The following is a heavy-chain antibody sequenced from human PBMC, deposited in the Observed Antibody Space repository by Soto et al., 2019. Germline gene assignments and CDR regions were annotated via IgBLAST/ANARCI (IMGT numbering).Heavy chain of an antibody. CDR2: IIPIFGTA. Sequence: QVQLVQSGAEVKKPGSSVKVSCKASGGTFSSYAISWVRQAPGQGLEWMGGIIPIFGTANYAQKFQGRVTMTADESTSTAYMELSSLRSEDTAVYYCARGSLYYDSSGYTNWFDPWGQGTLVTVSS. V-gene: IGHV1-69*12. J-gene: IGHJ5*02. CDR1: GGTFSSYA. D-gene: IGHD3-22*01. CDR3: ARGSLYYDSSGYTNWFDP.